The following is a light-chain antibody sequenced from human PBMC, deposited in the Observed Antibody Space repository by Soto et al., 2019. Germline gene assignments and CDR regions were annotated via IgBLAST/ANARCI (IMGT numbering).Light chain of an antibody. J-gene: IGKJ1*01. CDR1: QSISSW. Sequence: DIQMTQSPSTLSASVGDSVTISSRASQSISSWLAWYQQTPGKAPKLLIYKASTLKSGVPSRFRGSGSGTEFTLPISSLQPDDFQTYYCQHYNSYSEAFGQGTKVDIK. V-gene: IGKV1-5*03. CDR3: QHYNSYSEA. CDR2: KAS.